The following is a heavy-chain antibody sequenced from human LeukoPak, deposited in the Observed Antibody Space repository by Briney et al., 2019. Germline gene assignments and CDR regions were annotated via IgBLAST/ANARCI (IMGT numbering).Heavy chain of an antibody. J-gene: IGHJ4*02. D-gene: IGHD3-16*01. Sequence: VASVKVSCKPSGYTFTTYGISWVRQAPGQGLEWMGWISVYNGQTKYAPKLEGRVTMTADTSTNTGYMELRSLRSDDTAVYYCARGGPLPAGLKYYFDYWGQGTLVTVSS. CDR1: GYTFTTYG. CDR3: ARGGPLPAGLKYYFDY. CDR2: ISVYNGQT. V-gene: IGHV1-18*01.